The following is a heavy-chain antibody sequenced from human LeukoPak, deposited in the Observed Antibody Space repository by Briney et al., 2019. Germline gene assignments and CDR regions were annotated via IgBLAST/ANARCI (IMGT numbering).Heavy chain of an antibody. Sequence: GGSLRLSCAASGFTFNNYAMSWVRQPPGKGLEWVSSISGSGDNTYYADSVKGRFTISRDNSKNTLYLQMNSLRAEDTAVYYCARLIRYPSSGNYTDVWGKGTAVTVSS. CDR3: ARLIRYPSSGNYTDV. J-gene: IGHJ6*03. CDR1: GFTFNNYA. D-gene: IGHD1-14*01. CDR2: ISGSGDNT. V-gene: IGHV3-23*01.